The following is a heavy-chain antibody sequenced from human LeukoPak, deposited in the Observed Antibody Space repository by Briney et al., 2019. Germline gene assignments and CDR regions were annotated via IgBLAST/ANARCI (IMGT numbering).Heavy chain of an antibody. CDR2: ISYDGSNK. CDR1: GFTFSSYG. D-gene: IGHD3-3*01. V-gene: IGHV3-30*18. Sequence: PGRSLRLSCAASGFTFSSYGMHWVRQAPGKGLEWVAVISYDGSNKYYADSVKGRFTISRDNSKNTLYLQMNGLRAEDTAVYYCAKDFLGGVVITPHFDYWGQGTLVTVSS. J-gene: IGHJ4*02. CDR3: AKDFLGGVVITPHFDY.